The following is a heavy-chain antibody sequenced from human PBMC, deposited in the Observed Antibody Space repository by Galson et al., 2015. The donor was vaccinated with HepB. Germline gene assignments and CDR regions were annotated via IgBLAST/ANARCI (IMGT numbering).Heavy chain of an antibody. V-gene: IGHV3-23*01. J-gene: IGHJ4*02. D-gene: IGHD3-10*01. CDR2: ISGSGGST. Sequence: SLRLSCAASGFTFSSFAMSWVRQAPGKGLEWVSAISGSGGSTYYADSVKGRFTISRDNSKNTLYLQMNSLRAEDTAVYYCAKGAVLLWFGELSEFDYWGQGTLVTVSS. CDR1: GFTFSSFA. CDR3: AKGAVLLWFGELSEFDY.